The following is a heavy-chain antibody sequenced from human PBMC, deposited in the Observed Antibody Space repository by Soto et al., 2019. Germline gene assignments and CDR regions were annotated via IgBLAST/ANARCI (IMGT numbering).Heavy chain of an antibody. D-gene: IGHD6-13*01. CDR2: IYPGGVNI. CDR3: AREADSRIDY. J-gene: IGHJ4*02. V-gene: IGHV1-46*01. Sequence: ASVKVSCKAIGYSFTSHYMHWVRQAPGQGLEWMGTIYPGGVNIGYAQKFKGRVTMTKDTSTSTVYMELNSLTSEDTAVYYCAREADSRIDYLRQGPLVTVS. CDR1: GYSFTSHY.